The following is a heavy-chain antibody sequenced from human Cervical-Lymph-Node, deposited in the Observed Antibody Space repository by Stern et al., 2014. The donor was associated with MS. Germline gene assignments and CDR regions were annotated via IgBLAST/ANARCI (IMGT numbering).Heavy chain of an antibody. Sequence: VQLVESGAEVKKPGASVKVSCKASGYTFTSYAMHWVRQAPGQRLERMGWINAGNGNTKYSQKFQGRVTITRDTSASTAYMELSSLRSEDTAVYYCARGYCSSTSCYQGGSYWGQGTLVTVSS. V-gene: IGHV1-3*01. CDR2: INAGNGNT. J-gene: IGHJ4*02. CDR3: ARGYCSSTSCYQGGSY. D-gene: IGHD2-2*01. CDR1: GYTFTSYA.